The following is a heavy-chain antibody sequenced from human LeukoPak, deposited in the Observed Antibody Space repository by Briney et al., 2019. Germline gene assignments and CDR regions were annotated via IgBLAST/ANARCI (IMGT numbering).Heavy chain of an antibody. CDR1: GFTFGSYS. Sequence: PGGSLRLSCAASGFTFGSYSMNWVRQAPGKGLEWVSSISSSSSYIYYADSVKGRFTISRDNAKNSLYLQMNSLRAEDTAVYYCARDSHEVITIFLSMTKGSGNYYGMDVWGQGTTVTVSS. V-gene: IGHV3-21*01. J-gene: IGHJ6*02. D-gene: IGHD3-9*01. CDR2: ISSSSSYI. CDR3: ARDSHEVITIFLSMTKGSGNYYGMDV.